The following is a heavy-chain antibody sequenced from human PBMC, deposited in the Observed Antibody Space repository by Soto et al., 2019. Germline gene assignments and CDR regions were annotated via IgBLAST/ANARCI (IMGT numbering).Heavy chain of an antibody. CDR2: IYYSGST. CDR1: VGSISSSSYY. J-gene: IGHJ5*02. D-gene: IGHD3-3*01. CDR3: ARLPHSYDFWSGYRNWLDP. V-gene: IGHV4-39*01. Sequence: SYTVYLTCTVLVGSISSSSYYWCWIRHPPGKGLEWIGSIYYSGSTYYNPSLKSRVTISVDTSKNQFSLKLSSVTAADTAVYYCARLPHSYDFWSGYRNWLDPWGQGTLVTVSS.